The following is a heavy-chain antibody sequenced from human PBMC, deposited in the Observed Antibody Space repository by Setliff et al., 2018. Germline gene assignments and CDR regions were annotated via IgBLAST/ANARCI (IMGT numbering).Heavy chain of an antibody. CDR1: GGSISSYY. Sequence: NPSETLSLTCTVSGGSISSYYRSWIRQPAGKGLEWVGHIYIGGSANYNPSLKSRVTMSIDTSKNQFSLKLNSVTAADMAVYYCAREQWLDPPGYYYMDVWAKGTTVTVSS. V-gene: IGHV4-4*07. D-gene: IGHD6-19*01. J-gene: IGHJ6*03. CDR2: IYIGGSA. CDR3: AREQWLDPPGYYYMDV.